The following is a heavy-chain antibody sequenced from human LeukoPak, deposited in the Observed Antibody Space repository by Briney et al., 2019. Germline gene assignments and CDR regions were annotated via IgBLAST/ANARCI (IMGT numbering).Heavy chain of an antibody. D-gene: IGHD6-13*01. V-gene: IGHV3-33*01. Sequence: GGSLRLSCITSGFTFSNYGFHWVRQAPGKGLEWTAAIWYDGSNQYYPDSVKGRFTISRDNSRNTIYLQMNSLRIEDTAMYYCARDLSSSWSPGVWGQGTMVSVSS. J-gene: IGHJ3*01. CDR1: GFTFSNYG. CDR3: ARDLSSSWSPGV. CDR2: IWYDGSNQ.